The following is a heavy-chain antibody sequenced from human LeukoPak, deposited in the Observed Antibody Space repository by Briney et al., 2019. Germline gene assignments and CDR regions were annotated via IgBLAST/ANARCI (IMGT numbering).Heavy chain of an antibody. CDR3: AKGPGSYYDSTGYLI. D-gene: IGHD3-22*01. CDR1: GFTFGKYW. CDR2: ISGSGGST. V-gene: IGHV3-23*01. Sequence: GGSLRLSCVASGFTFGKYWMSWVRQAPGKGLEWVSAISGSGGSTYYADSVKGRFTISRDNSKNTLYLQMNSLRAEDTAVYYCAKGPGSYYDSTGYLIWGQGTMVTVSS. J-gene: IGHJ3*02.